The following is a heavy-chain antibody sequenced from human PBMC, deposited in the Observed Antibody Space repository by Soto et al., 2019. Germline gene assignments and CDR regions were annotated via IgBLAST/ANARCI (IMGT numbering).Heavy chain of an antibody. V-gene: IGHV4-34*01. J-gene: IGHJ3*02. CDR1: GGFVTRGVYY. CDR2: MSHRVGT. CDR3: ARVERGTATTVVDAFDI. D-gene: IGHD1-1*01. Sequence: QVQLQQWGAGLLKPSETLSLTCAVYGGFVTRGVYYWSWIRLPPGKGLRWIGEMSHRVGTHFNPALKSLVTISVTTSKNQLTLKMRFVTAADTALYYCARVERGTATTVVDAFDIWGPGTMVTVSS.